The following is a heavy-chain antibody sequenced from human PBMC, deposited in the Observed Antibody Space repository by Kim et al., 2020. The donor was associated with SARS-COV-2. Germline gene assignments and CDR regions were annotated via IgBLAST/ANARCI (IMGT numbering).Heavy chain of an antibody. Sequence: GGSLRLSCVGSGFYFSRTDINWVRQAPGKGLEWVASISGSDTSGATSLTYYAESVKGRFTISRDNAKNSLYLQMNGLRVEDTATYYCMSAFWGQGTLVAV. CDR1: GFYFSRTD. CDR3: MSAF. D-gene: IGHD3-3*01. J-gene: IGHJ4*02. V-gene: IGHV3-48*03. CDR2: ISGSDTSGATSLT.